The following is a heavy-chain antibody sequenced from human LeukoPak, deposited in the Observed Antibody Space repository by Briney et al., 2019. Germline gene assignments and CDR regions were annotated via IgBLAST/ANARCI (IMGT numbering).Heavy chain of an antibody. Sequence: GASVKVSCKASGYTFTSYGISWVRQAPGQGLEWMGWISAYNGNTNYAQKLQGRVTMTTDTSTSTAYMELRSLRSDDTAVYYCARDRETETLIYSGYHLDYWGQGTLVTVSS. CDR1: GYTFTSYG. V-gene: IGHV1-18*01. J-gene: IGHJ4*02. CDR2: ISAYNGNT. D-gene: IGHD5-12*01. CDR3: ARDRETETLIYSGYHLDY.